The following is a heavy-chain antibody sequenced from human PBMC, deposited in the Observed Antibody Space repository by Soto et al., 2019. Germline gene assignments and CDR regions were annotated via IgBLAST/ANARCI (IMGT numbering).Heavy chain of an antibody. CDR3: AKALMRGYSGYGVHYYYGMDV. V-gene: IGHV3-30*18. CDR2: ISYDGSNK. Sequence: GGSLILSWAASGFTFSCYVMHWVRQAPGKGLEWVAVISYDGSNKYYADSVKGRFTISRDNSKNTLYLQMNSLRAEDTAVYYCAKALMRGYSGYGVHYYYGMDVWGQGTKVTVS. CDR1: GFTFSCYV. D-gene: IGHD5-12*01. J-gene: IGHJ6*02.